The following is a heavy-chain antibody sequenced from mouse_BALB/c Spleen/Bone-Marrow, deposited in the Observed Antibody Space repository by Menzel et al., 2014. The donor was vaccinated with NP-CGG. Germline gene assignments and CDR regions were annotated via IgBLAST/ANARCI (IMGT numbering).Heavy chain of an antibody. CDR3: ARGDDYDPFAY. Sequence: DLVTPGASVKLSCKASGYTFTSYWINWIKQRPGQGLEWIGRIAPGSGSTYYNEMFKGKATLTVDTSSSTAYIQLSSLSSEDSAVYFCARGDDYDPFAYWGQGTLVTVSA. D-gene: IGHD2-4*01. CDR2: IAPGSGST. CDR1: GYTFTSYW. J-gene: IGHJ3*01. V-gene: IGHV1S41*01.